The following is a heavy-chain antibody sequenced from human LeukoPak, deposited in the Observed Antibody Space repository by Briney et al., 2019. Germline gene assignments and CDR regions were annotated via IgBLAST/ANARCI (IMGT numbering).Heavy chain of an antibody. CDR3: ARDRSSGYALYDFDY. D-gene: IGHD5-12*01. CDR1: GYTFTGYY. Sequence: ASVKVSCKASGYTFTGYYMHWVRQAPGQGLEWMGWINPNSGGTNYAQKFQGRVTMTRDTSISTAYMELSRLRSDDTAVYYCARDRSSGYALYDFDYWGQGTLVTVSS. V-gene: IGHV1-2*02. CDR2: INPNSGGT. J-gene: IGHJ4*02.